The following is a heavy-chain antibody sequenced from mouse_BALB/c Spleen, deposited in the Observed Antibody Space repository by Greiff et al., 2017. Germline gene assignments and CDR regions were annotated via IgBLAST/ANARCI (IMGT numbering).Heavy chain of an antibody. D-gene: IGHD2-4*01. CDR2: IWGDGST. CDR3: ARAIYYDYGGYYAMDY. Sequence: QVQLKESGPGLVAPSQSLSITCTVSGFSLTGYGVNWVRQPPGKGLEWLGMIWGDGSTDYNSALKSRLSISKDNSKSQVFLKMNSLQTDDTARYYCARAIYYDYGGYYAMDYWGQGTSVTVAS. J-gene: IGHJ4*01. V-gene: IGHV2-6-7*01. CDR1: GFSLTGYG.